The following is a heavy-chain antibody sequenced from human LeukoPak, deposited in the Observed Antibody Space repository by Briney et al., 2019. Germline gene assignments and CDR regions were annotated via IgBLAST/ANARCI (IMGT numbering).Heavy chain of an antibody. CDR3: ARWTPGNSDMDV. Sequence: ASVRVSCKASGYIFTSYGISWVRQAPGQGLEWMGWISAYNGNTNYAQKLQGRVTMTTDTSTSTAYMELRSLRSDDTAVYYCARWTPGNSDMDVWGKGTTVTVSS. V-gene: IGHV1-18*01. D-gene: IGHD4-23*01. CDR2: ISAYNGNT. CDR1: GYIFTSYG. J-gene: IGHJ6*03.